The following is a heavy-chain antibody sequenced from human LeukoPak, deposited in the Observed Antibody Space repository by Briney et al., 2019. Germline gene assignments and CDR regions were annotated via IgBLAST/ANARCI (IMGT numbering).Heavy chain of an antibody. V-gene: IGHV3-20*04. CDR1: GFTFDDYG. CDR3: AKIGRDGYNVDY. J-gene: IGHJ4*02. CDR2: INWNGGST. D-gene: IGHD5-24*01. Sequence: GGSLRLSCAASGFTFDDYGMSWVRQAPGKGLEWVSGINWNGGSTGYADSVKGRFTISRDNSKNTLYLQMNSLRAEDTAVYYCAKIGRDGYNVDYWGQGTLVTVSS.